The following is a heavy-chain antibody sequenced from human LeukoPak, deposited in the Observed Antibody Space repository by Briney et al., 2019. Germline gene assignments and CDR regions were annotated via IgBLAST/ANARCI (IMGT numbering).Heavy chain of an antibody. D-gene: IGHD3-3*01. CDR3: SSPNPYYDFWSGYSPGAKEDAFDI. Sequence: ASVKVSCKASGGTFSSYAISWVRQAPGQGLEWMGGIIPIFGTANYAQKFQGRVTITTDESTSTAYMELSSLRSEDTAVYYCSSPNPYYDFWSGYSPGAKEDAFDIWGQGTMVTVSS. V-gene: IGHV1-69*05. CDR2: IIPIFGTA. J-gene: IGHJ3*02. CDR1: GGTFSSYA.